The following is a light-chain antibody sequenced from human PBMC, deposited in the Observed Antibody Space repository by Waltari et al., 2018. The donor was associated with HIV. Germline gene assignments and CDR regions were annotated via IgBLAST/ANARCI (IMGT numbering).Light chain of an antibody. J-gene: IGLJ2*01. CDR3: CSYAGSPTFVI. CDR1: SSDVGSYNL. CDR2: EVT. V-gene: IGLV2-23*02. Sequence: QSALTQPASVSGSPGQSITLSCTGTSSDVGSYNLVSWYEHHPGKAPKLIIYEVTKRPSGVSNLFSGSKSGNTASLTISGLQAEDEADYHCCSYAGSPTFVIFGGGTKLTVL.